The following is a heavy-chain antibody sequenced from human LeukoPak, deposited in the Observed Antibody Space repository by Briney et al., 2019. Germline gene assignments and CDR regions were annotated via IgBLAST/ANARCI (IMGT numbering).Heavy chain of an antibody. Sequence: PSETLSLTCTVSGGSISSYYWSWIRQPPGKGLEWIGYIYYSGSTNYNPSLKSRVTLSVDTSKNQFSLKLSSVTAADTAVYYCARAEQWLPDYYFDYWGQGTLVTVSS. CDR2: IYYSGST. D-gene: IGHD6-19*01. CDR1: GGSISSYY. J-gene: IGHJ4*02. CDR3: ARAEQWLPDYYFDY. V-gene: IGHV4-59*01.